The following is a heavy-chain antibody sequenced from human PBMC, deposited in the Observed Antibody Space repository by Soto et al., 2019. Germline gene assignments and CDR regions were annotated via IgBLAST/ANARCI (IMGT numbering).Heavy chain of an antibody. D-gene: IGHD3-16*01. CDR3: ARGGLYDY. V-gene: IGHV4-59*08. Sequence: PSETLSLTCTVSGGSISSYYWSWIRQPPGKGLEWIGEIYHIGSTTFNPSLKSRVTISVDTSKNQFSLKLSSVTAADTAVYYCARGGLYDYWGQGTLVTVSS. CDR2: IYHIGST. CDR1: GGSISSYY. J-gene: IGHJ4*02.